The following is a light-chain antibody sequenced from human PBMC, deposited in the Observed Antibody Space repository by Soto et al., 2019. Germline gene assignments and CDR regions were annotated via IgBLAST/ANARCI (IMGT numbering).Light chain of an antibody. CDR3: QQYYNWPRT. V-gene: IGKV3-15*01. Sequence: EIVMTQSPATLSVSQGERVTLSCRASQSLSSNLAWYQQKPGQAPRLLIYATSTRATDIPARFSGSGSGTEFTLTISSLQSEDFAVYYCQQYYNWPRTFGQGTKVEI. J-gene: IGKJ1*01. CDR2: ATS. CDR1: QSLSSN.